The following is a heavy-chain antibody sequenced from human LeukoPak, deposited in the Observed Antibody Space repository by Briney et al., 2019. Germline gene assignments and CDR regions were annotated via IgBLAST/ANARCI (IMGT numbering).Heavy chain of an antibody. D-gene: IGHD6-25*01. CDR3: TRDLEQRGYYYYYYMDV. CDR1: GGSISSYY. Sequence: PSETLSLTCTVSGGSISSYYGSWIRQPAGKGLEWIGRIYTSGSTNYNPSLKSRVTMSVDTSKNQFSLKLSSVTAADTAVYYCTRDLEQRGYYYYYYMDVWGKGITVTVSS. CDR2: IYTSGST. J-gene: IGHJ6*03. V-gene: IGHV4-4*07.